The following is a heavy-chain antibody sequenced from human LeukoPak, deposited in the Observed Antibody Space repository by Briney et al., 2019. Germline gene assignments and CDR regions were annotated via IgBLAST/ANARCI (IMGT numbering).Heavy chain of an antibody. J-gene: IGHJ4*02. CDR1: GFSVSTNY. V-gene: IGHV3-53*01. CDR3: ARATLDN. Sequence: GGSLTLSCAASGFSVSTNYISWVRQAPGKGLEWVSVIYSGGSTKYADSVKARFTISRDNSKNTVYLQMNSLRAEDTAVYYCARATLDNWGQGTLVTVCS. CDR2: IYSGGST.